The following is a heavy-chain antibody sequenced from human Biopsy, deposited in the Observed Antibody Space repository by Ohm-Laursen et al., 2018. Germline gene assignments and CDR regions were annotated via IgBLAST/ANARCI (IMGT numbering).Heavy chain of an antibody. CDR2: INHSGRT. CDR1: GESFNGYY. Sequence: GTLSLTCPVYGESFNGYYWSWTRQTPGKGLEWIGEINHSGRTNYNPSLKSRVTISVDTSKNQFSLKVRSVTAADTAVYYCVRGVDYYDPYHYYALDVWGQGTTVTVSS. J-gene: IGHJ6*02. CDR3: VRGVDYYDPYHYYALDV. V-gene: IGHV4-34*01. D-gene: IGHD3-22*01.